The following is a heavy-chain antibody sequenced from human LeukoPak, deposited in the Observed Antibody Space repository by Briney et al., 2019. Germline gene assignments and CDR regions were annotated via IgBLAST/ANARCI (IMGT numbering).Heavy chain of an antibody. CDR1: GYTFTGYY. V-gene: IGHV1-46*01. D-gene: IGHD6-13*01. CDR2: INPSGGST. J-gene: IGHJ5*02. Sequence: GASVKVSCKASGYTFTGYYMHWVRQAPGQGLEWMGIINPSGGSTSYAQKFQGRVTMTRDTSTSTVYMELSRLRSDDTAVYYCARRSSIGAAADSFDPWGQGTLVTVSS. CDR3: ARRSSIGAAADSFDP.